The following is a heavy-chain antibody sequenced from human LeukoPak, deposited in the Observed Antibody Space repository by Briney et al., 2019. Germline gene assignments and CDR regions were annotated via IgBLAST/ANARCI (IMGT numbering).Heavy chain of an antibody. J-gene: IGHJ4*02. CDR1: GYTFTIYG. V-gene: IGHV1-18*01. CDR2: ISAYNGNT. CDR3: ARDPLYCTNGVCFDY. D-gene: IGHD2-8*01. Sequence: GASVKVSCKASGYTFTIYGISWVRQAPGQGLEWMGWISAYNGNTNYAQKLQGRVTMTTDTSTSTAYMELRSLRSDDTAVYYCARDPLYCTNGVCFDYWGQGTLVTVSS.